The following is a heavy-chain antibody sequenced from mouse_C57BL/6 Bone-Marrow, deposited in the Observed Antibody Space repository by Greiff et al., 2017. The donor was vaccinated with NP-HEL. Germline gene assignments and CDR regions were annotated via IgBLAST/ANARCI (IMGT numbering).Heavy chain of an antibody. CDR3: WYFDV. D-gene: IGHD2-1*01. CDR1: GYAFTNYL. Sequence: QVQLKQSGAELVRPGTSVKVSCKASGYAFTNYLIAWVKQRPGQGLEWIGVINPGSGGTNYNAKFKGKATLTADKTSSTSLHSAVYFGARGGLYYPYWYFDVWDTGTTVTVSS. V-gene: IGHV1-54*01. CDR2: INPGSGGT. J-gene: IGHJ1*03.